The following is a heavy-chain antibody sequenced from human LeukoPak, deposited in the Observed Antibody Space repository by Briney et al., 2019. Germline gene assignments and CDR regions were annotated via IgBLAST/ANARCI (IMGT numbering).Heavy chain of an antibody. J-gene: IGHJ6*03. D-gene: IGHD5-18*01. CDR2: IYTSGST. CDR3: PTTPALKYSYGYPWFYYYYYMDL. CDR1: GSSISSYY. V-gene: IGHV4-4*09. Sequence: SETLSLTCTVSGSSISSYYWSWIRQPPGKGLGWIGYIYTSGSTNYNPSLKSRVTISVDTSKNQFYLKLSSVTAADTAVDYSPTTPALKYSYGYPWFYYYYYMDLWGKGTTVTVSS.